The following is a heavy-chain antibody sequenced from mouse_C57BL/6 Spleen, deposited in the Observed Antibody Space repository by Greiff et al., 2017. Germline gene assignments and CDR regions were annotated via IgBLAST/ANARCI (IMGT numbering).Heavy chain of an antibody. V-gene: IGHV5-12*01. CDR2: ISNGGGST. CDR3: ARLYYDYDGPYYYAMDY. CDR1: GFTFSDYY. J-gene: IGHJ4*01. Sequence: EVQRVESGGGLVQPGGSLKLSCAASGFTFSDYYMYWVRQTPEKRLEWVAYISNGGGSTYYPDTVKGRFTISRDNAKNTLYLQMSRLKSEDTAMYYCARLYYDYDGPYYYAMDYWGQGTSVTVSS. D-gene: IGHD2-4*01.